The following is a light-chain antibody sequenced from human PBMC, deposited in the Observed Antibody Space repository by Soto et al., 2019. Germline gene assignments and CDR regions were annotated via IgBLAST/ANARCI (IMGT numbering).Light chain of an antibody. CDR2: DNN. Sequence: QSVLTQPPSVSAAPGQKVTISCSGSNSNIGIYYVSWYQQFPGAAPKLLIYDNNKRPSGIPDRFSGSKSGTSATLGITGLQTGDEADYYCGAWDGSLSVGVFGGGTKLTVL. CDR3: GAWDGSLSVGV. J-gene: IGLJ3*02. CDR1: NSNIGIYY. V-gene: IGLV1-51*01.